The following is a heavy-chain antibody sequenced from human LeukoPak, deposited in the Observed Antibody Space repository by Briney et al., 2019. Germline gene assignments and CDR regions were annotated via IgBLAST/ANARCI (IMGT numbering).Heavy chain of an antibody. J-gene: IGHJ3*02. CDR1: GYTFTGYY. CDR2: INPNSGGT. V-gene: IGHV1-2*02. D-gene: IGHD3-10*01. Sequence: GASVKVSCKASGYTFTGYYMHWVRQAPGQGPEWMGWINPNSGGTNYAQKFQGRVTMTRDTSISTAYMELSRLRSDDTAVYYCARRPLRRDAFDIWGQGTMVTVSS. CDR3: ARRPLRRDAFDI.